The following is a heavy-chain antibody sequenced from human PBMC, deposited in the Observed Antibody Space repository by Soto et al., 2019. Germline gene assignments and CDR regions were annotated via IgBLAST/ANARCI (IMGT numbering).Heavy chain of an antibody. CDR1: GFTISSFG. V-gene: IGHV3-23*01. J-gene: IGHJ6*02. CDR2: IISSGSTT. D-gene: IGHD3-10*01. Sequence: EVQLLESGGGLIQPGGSLRLSCAASGFTISSFGMSWVRQPPGKGLEWVSGIISSGSTTYYADSVKGRFTISRDNSNSTLYLQTNSLRAEGAAVYYCAKGLGRGVGAMDVWGQGTTVTVSS. CDR3: AKGLGRGVGAMDV.